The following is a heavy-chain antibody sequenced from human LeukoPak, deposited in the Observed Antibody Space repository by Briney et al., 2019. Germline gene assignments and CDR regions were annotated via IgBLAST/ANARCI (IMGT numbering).Heavy chain of an antibody. J-gene: IGHJ6*02. CDR2: IYPGDPDT. CDR3: ARSLGYCSSTSCYPHTDYYYGMDV. CDR1: GYSFTSYW. Sequence: SGESLKISCKGSGYSFTSYWIGWVRQMPGKGLEWMGIIYPGDPDTRYSPSFQGQVTISADKSISTAYLQWSSLKASDTAMYYCARSLGYCSSTSCYPHTDYYYGMDVWGQGTTVTVSS. D-gene: IGHD2-2*01. V-gene: IGHV5-51*01.